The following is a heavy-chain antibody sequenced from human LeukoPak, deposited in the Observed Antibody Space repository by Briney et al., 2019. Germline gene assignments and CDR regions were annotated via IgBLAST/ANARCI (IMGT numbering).Heavy chain of an antibody. V-gene: IGHV3-23*01. CDR1: GFTFSSYG. D-gene: IGHD3-10*02. CDR3: AELGITMIGGV. J-gene: IGHJ6*04. Sequence: GGSLRLSCATSGFTFSSYGMNWVRQAPGRGLEWVSAISGSGGSTYCADSVKGRFTISRDNSKNTLYLQMNSLRAEDTAVYYCAELGITMIGGVWGKGTTVTISS. CDR2: ISGSGGST.